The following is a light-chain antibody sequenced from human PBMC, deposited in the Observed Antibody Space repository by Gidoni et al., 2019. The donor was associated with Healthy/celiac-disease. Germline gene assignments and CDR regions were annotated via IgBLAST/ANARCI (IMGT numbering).Light chain of an antibody. CDR2: GAS. CDR3: QQYNNWMYT. Sequence: QSVSSNLAWYQQKPGQAPRLLIYGASTRATGIPARFSGSGSGTEFTLTISSLQSEDFAVYYCQQYNNWMYTFXQXTKLXIK. J-gene: IGKJ2*01. V-gene: IGKV3-15*01. CDR1: QSVSSN.